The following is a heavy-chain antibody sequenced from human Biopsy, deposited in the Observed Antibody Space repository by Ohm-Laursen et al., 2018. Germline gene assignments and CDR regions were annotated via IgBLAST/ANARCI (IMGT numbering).Heavy chain of an antibody. J-gene: IGHJ4*02. Sequence: ASVKVSCKTSGYNFISYSINWVRQAPGQGLERMGWIRPLNGDTKYGQKFQDRVTMTTETSTSTVYMELTSLRSDDTAVYYCARGEVTFGELIVSLDSWGQGTLVTVSS. CDR3: ARGEVTFGELIVSLDS. D-gene: IGHD3-16*02. V-gene: IGHV1-18*01. CDR2: IRPLNGDT. CDR1: GYNFISYS.